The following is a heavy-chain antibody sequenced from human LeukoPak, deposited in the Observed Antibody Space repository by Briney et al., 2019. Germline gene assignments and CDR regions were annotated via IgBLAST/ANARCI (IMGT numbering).Heavy chain of an antibody. CDR1: GFTFSSYG. Sequence: PGRSLRLSCAASGFTFSSYGMHWVRQAPGKGLEWVAVIWYDGSNKYYADSVKGRFTISRDNSKNTLYLQMNSLRAEDTAVYYCATCPPSSWSYFDFWGQGALVTVSS. V-gene: IGHV3-33*01. D-gene: IGHD6-13*01. CDR3: ATCPPSSWSYFDF. J-gene: IGHJ4*02. CDR2: IWYDGSNK.